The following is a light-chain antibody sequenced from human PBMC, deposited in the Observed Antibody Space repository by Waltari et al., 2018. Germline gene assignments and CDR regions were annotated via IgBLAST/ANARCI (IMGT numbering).Light chain of an antibody. CDR3: QQYYSTLLT. CDR1: QSVLYSSNNKNY. CDR2: WAS. V-gene: IGKV4-1*01. J-gene: IGKJ3*01. Sequence: DIVMTQSPDSLAVALGERATINCQSRQSVLYSSNNKNYLAWYQQKPGQPPKLLIYWASTRESGVPDRFSGSGSGTDFTLTISSLQAEDVAVYYCQQYYSTLLTLGPGTKVDIK.